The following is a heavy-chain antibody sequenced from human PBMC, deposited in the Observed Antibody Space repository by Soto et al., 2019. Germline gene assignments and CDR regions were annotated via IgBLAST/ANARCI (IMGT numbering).Heavy chain of an antibody. Sequence: QGHLVQSGAEVKKPGTSVKVSCKASGYTFTRYGISWVRHAPGQGIEWMGWISGYNGDTNYAQNLQGSVTMTIDTSTSTAYMELRSLTSADTAVYYCAKNGQPPYYSYGLDVWGQGTTVTVSS. CDR1: GYTFTRYG. V-gene: IGHV1-18*01. D-gene: IGHD2-8*01. J-gene: IGHJ6*02. CDR3: AKNGQPPYYSYGLDV. CDR2: ISGYNGDT.